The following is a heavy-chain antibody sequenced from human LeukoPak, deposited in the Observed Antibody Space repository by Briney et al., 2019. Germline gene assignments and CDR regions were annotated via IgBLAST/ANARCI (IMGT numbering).Heavy chain of an antibody. CDR2: MNPNTGAT. J-gene: IGHJ4*02. CDR3: ARDRVGSGWPRPFYFEF. D-gene: IGHD6-19*01. CDR1: GYTFTGYY. Sequence: GASVKVSFKPSGYTFTGYYLHWVRQAPGQAFEWMGWMNPNTGATMYSQKFQGGVTMSRDTSISTAYMDLNSLRSDDSAVYYCARDRVGSGWPRPFYFEFWGQGSLVTVSS. V-gene: IGHV1-2*02.